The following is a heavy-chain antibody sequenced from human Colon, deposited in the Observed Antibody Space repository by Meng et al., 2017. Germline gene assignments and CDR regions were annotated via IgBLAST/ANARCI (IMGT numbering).Heavy chain of an antibody. D-gene: IGHD2/OR15-2a*01. V-gene: IGHV3-30-3*01. J-gene: IGHJ4*02. CDR1: GFPFSGYA. Sequence: QVQLVESGGGVVQPGRSLILSCAASGFPFSGYAIQWVRQAPGKGLGWVAVVSRDGDIQYYADSVRGRFTISRDNSKNTVYLQMNSLRVEDTALYYCAREVSSHFELDHWGQGTLVTVST. CDR2: VSRDGDIQ. CDR3: AREVSSHFELDH.